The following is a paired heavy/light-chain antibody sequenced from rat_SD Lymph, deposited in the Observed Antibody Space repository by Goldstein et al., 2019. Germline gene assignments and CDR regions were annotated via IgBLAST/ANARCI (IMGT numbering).Heavy chain of an antibody. D-gene: IGHD1-2*01. V-gene: IGHV5-34*01. Sequence: EVQLVESGGGLVQPGRSLKLSCLASGFTFSNYGMNWIRQAPGKGLEWVASISSSSSYIYYADTVKGRFTISRDNAKNTLYLQMTSLRSEDTALYYCARRGLITIAAIGYFDYWGQGVMVTVSS. CDR1: GFTFSNYG. CDR3: ARRGLITIAAIGYFDY. CDR2: ISSSSSYI. J-gene: IGHJ2*01.
Light chain of an antibody. J-gene: IGKJ1*01. CDR1: QSVGIN. V-gene: IGKV6S8*01. CDR3: LQYGSIPWT. Sequence: ETVMTQSPTSMSTSIGERVTLNCKASQSVGINVDWYQQTPGQSPKLLIYGASNRHTGVPDRFTGSGFGRDFTLTISNVEAEDLAVYYCLQYGSIPWTFGGGTKLELK. CDR2: GAS.